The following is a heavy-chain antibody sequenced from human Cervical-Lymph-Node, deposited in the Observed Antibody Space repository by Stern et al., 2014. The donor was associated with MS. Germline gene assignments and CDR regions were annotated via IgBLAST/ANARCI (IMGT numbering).Heavy chain of an antibody. CDR2: IDWDDEK. Sequence: ESGPALVKPTQTLTLTCTFSGFSLSSHGMCVSWIRQSPGKALEWLARIDWDDEKYYSTSLKTRLTISKDTSRNHVVLTVGHMDPVDSAPYYCAHGSTSCYWADSWGQGTLVTVSS. V-gene: IGHV2-70*11. D-gene: IGHD2-2*01. CDR3: AHGSTSCYWADS. CDR1: GFSLSSHGMC. J-gene: IGHJ4*02.